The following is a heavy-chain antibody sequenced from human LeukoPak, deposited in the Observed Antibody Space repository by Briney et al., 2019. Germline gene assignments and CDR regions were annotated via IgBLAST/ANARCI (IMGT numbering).Heavy chain of an antibody. CDR2: INPTGGST. CDR3: ARDNSVGDNAWWFDP. J-gene: IGHJ5*02. V-gene: IGHV1-46*01. Sequence: ASVKVSCKASGYTFTGYYMHWVRQAPGQGLEWMRLINPTGGSTGYAQKFQGRVTMTRDMSTSTDYMELSSLRSEDTAIYYCARDNSVGDNAWWFDPWGQGTLVTVSS. D-gene: IGHD1-26*01. CDR1: GYTFTGYY.